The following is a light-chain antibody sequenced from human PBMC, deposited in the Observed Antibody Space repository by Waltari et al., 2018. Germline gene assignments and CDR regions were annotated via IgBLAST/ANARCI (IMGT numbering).Light chain of an antibody. J-gene: IGLJ1*01. CDR3: QVWILRDGHYV. CDR2: DDD. CDR1: NIESES. Sequence: SYVLSQPPSVSVAPGKTATITCGGKNIESESVHWYQQRAGQAHLLVIYDDDDRPPGIPERFSGSSSGDTATLTIKWVGAGDEADYFCQVWILRDGHYVFGPGTKVTVL. V-gene: IGLV3-21*01.